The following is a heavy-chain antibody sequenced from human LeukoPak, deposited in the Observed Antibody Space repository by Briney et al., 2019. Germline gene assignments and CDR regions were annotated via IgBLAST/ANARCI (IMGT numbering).Heavy chain of an antibody. CDR1: GGSISSGSYY. J-gene: IGHJ6*03. CDR3: ARGVGGYYYYYYMDV. D-gene: IGHD1-26*01. Sequence: PSETLSLTCTVSGGSISSGSYYWSWIRQPAGKGLEWIGRIYTSGNTYYNPSLKSRVTISVDTSKNQFSLKLSSVTAADTAVYYCARGVGGYYYYYYMDVWGKGTTVTVSS. CDR2: IYTSGNT. V-gene: IGHV4-61*02.